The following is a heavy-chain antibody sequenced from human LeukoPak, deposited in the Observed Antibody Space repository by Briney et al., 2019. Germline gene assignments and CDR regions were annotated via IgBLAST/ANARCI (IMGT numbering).Heavy chain of an antibody. CDR1: AFTFSSYA. J-gene: IGHJ4*02. CDR3: AKTNSARWPFSFDS. D-gene: IGHD6-6*01. Sequence: GGSLRLSCAASAFTFSSYAMSWVRQAPGKGLEWVSAISGSGFSSFYADSVKGRFTISRDNSENTLFLHMNSLRAEDTAVYYCAKTNSARWPFSFDSWGQGTLVTVSS. CDR2: ISGSGFSS. V-gene: IGHV3-23*01.